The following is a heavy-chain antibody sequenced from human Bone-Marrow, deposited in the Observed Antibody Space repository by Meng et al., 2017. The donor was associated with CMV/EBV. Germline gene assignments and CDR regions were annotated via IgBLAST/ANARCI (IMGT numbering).Heavy chain of an antibody. CDR1: GGSFSGYY. V-gene: IGHV4-34*01. CDR2: INHSGST. Sequence: SETLSLTCAVYGGSFSGYYWSWIRQPPGKGLEWIGEINHSGSTNYNPSLKSRVTISVDTSKNQFSLKLSSVTAADTAVYYCARGKGRIQLWLRGYYFYYWGQGTLVTVSS. CDR3: ARGKGRIQLWLRGYYFYY. J-gene: IGHJ4*02. D-gene: IGHD5-18*01.